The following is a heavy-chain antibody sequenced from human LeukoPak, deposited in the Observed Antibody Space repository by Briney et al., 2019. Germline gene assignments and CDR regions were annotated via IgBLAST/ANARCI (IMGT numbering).Heavy chain of an antibody. D-gene: IGHD2-2*01. V-gene: IGHV1-69*05. Sequence: ASVKVSCKASGGTFSSYAISWVRQAPGQGLEWTGGIIPIFGTANYAQKFQGRVTITTDESTSTAYMELSSLRSEDTAVYYCAVVRPPDCSSTSCYMSDAFDIWGQGTMVTVSS. CDR2: IIPIFGTA. J-gene: IGHJ3*02. CDR1: GGTFSSYA. CDR3: AVVRPPDCSSTSCYMSDAFDI.